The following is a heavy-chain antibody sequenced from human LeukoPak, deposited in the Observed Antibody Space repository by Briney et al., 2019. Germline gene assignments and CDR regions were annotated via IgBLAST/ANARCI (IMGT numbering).Heavy chain of an antibody. Sequence: PGGSLRLSCAASGFTFSSYAMSWVRQAPGRGLEWVSTITGSSGSTYYADSVKGRFTISRDNSKNTLYLQMNSLRAEDTAVYYCAKDGNIVVVPAEYYMDVWGKGTTVTVSS. CDR3: AKDGNIVVVPAEYYMDV. J-gene: IGHJ6*03. D-gene: IGHD2-2*01. V-gene: IGHV3-23*01. CDR2: ITGSSGST. CDR1: GFTFSSYA.